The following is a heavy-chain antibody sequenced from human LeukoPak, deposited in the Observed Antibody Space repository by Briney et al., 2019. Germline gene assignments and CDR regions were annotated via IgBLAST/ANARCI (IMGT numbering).Heavy chain of an antibody. CDR3: AKGYSSGWYDLDY. Sequence: PGGSLRLSCAASGFTFSSYAMTWVRQAPGKGLEWVSLISDSGGSTYYADSVKGRFTISRDNSKNTLYLHMNSQRAEDTAVYYCAKGYSSGWYDLDYWGQGTLVTVSS. J-gene: IGHJ4*02. CDR1: GFTFSSYA. CDR2: ISDSGGST. V-gene: IGHV3-23*01. D-gene: IGHD6-19*01.